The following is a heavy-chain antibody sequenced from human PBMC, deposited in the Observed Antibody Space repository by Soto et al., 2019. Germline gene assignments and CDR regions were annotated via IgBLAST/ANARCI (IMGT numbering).Heavy chain of an antibody. J-gene: IGHJ5*02. Sequence: QVQLVQSGAEVKKPGSSVKVSCKASGGTFSSYAISWVRQAPGQGLEWMGGIIPIFGTANYAQKFQGRVTNTADESTSTAYMELSSLRSEDTAVYYCARSGGYCSGGSCPTYSWFDPWGQGTLVTVSS. V-gene: IGHV1-69*01. D-gene: IGHD2-15*01. CDR3: ARSGGYCSGGSCPTYSWFDP. CDR2: IIPIFGTA. CDR1: GGTFSSYA.